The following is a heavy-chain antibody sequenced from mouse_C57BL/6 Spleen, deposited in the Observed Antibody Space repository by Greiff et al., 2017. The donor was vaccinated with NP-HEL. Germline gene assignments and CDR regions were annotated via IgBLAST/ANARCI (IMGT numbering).Heavy chain of an antibody. V-gene: IGHV5-16*01. CDR2: INSDGSST. J-gene: IGHJ4*01. Sequence: DVQLQESEGGLVQPGSSMKLSCTASGFTFSDYYMAWVRQVPEKGLEWVANINSDGSSTYYLDSLKSRFIISRDNAKNILYLQMSSLKSEDTATYYCAREGDAMDYWGQGTSVTVSS. CDR3: AREGDAMDY. CDR1: GFTFSDYY.